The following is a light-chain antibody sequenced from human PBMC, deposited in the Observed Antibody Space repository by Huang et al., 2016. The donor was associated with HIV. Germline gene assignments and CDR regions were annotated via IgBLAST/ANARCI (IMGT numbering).Light chain of an antibody. J-gene: IGKJ2*01. CDR2: WAA. CDR1: QNLLYTSNNANY. CDR3: QQYYNTPRT. V-gene: IGKV4-1*01. Sequence: DIVLTQSPDSLAVSLGEGATISCKSSQNLLYTSNNANYLAWDQQKPGQPPKLRITWAATRESGVPDRFSGAGSETEFTLTISSLRAEDVAVYYCQQYYNTPRTFGQGTKLEIK.